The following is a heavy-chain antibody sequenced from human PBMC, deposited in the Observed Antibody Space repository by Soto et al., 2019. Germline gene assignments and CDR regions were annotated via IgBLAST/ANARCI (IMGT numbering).Heavy chain of an antibody. V-gene: IGHV4-34*01. J-gene: IGHJ4*02. CDR2: IHHSGSI. D-gene: IGHD2-15*01. CDR1: GGSLSGYY. CDR3: ARDRGGNNAGFDY. Sequence: SETLSLTCAVYGGSLSGYYWTWIRRPPGKGLEWIGEIHHSGSINYNPSLKSRVTISIDTSKTQFSLKLSSVTAADTAVYYCARDRGGNNAGFDYWGQGTLVTVSS.